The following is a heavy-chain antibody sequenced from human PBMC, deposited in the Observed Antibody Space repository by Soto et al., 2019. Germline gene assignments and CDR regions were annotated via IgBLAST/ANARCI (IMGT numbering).Heavy chain of an antibody. V-gene: IGHV3-48*01. CDR1: GFTFSSYS. Sequence: EVQLVESGGGLVQPGGSLRLSCAASGFTFSSYSMNWVRQAPGKGLEWVSYISSSSSTIYYADSVKGRFTISRDNAKNSVYLQMNSLRAEDTAVYYCARDTLATVAGYYFDHWGQGTLVTVSS. D-gene: IGHD4-17*01. J-gene: IGHJ4*02. CDR2: ISSSSSTI. CDR3: ARDTLATVAGYYFDH.